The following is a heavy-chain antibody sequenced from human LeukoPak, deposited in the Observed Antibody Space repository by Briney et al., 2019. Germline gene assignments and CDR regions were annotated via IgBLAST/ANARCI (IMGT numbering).Heavy chain of an antibody. CDR1: GGSISSGSYY. J-gene: IGHJ4*02. D-gene: IGHD4-23*01. V-gene: IGHV4-61*02. CDR3: ARALRWSLLDY. Sequence: SQTLSLTCTVSGGSISSGSYYWSWIRQPAGKGLEWIGRIYTSGSTNYNPSLKSRVTISVDTSKNQFSLKLSSVTAADTAVYYCARALRWSLLDYWGQGTLVTVSS. CDR2: IYTSGST.